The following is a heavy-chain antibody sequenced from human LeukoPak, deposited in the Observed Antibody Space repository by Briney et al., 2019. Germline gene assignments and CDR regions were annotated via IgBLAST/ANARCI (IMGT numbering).Heavy chain of an antibody. CDR2: IYYSGST. J-gene: IGHJ4*02. D-gene: IGHD2-15*01. V-gene: IGHV4-59*01. Sequence: SETLSLTCTVSGGSISSYYWSWIRQPPGKGLEWIGYIYYSGSTNYNPSLKSRVPISVDTSKNQFSLKLSSVTAADTAVYYCARGGSIVYFDYWGQGTLVTVSS. CDR3: ARGGSIVYFDY. CDR1: GGSISSYY.